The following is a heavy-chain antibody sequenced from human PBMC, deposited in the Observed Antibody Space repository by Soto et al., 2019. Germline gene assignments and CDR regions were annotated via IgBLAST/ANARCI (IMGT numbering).Heavy chain of an antibody. Sequence: QVQLQESGPGLVKPSETLSLTCTVSNGSISSYYWSWIRQPPGKGLEWIGFIYYSGTTNYNPSLRSRVTISVDTSKNQHSPKLSSVTAADTAVYYCASRLTEVTTTGDGVDIWGHGTMVTVSS. CDR1: NGSISSYY. CDR2: IYYSGTT. CDR3: ASRLTEVTTTGDGVDI. D-gene: IGHD4-17*01. J-gene: IGHJ3*02. V-gene: IGHV4-59*01.